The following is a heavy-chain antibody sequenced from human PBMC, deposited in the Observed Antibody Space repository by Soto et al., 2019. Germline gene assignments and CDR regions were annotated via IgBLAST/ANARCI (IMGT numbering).Heavy chain of an antibody. Sequence: VKVSCKASGYTFIDFDINWLRQASGQGPEWMGWMNAKSGDTFFAQRFQGKFNMTWDTSLSTAYMEVGSLTSDDTAIYYCARGNPFNYAGFDVWGQGTTVTVSS. CDR3: ARGNPFNYAGFDV. CDR1: GYTFIDFD. CDR2: MNAKSGDT. V-gene: IGHV1-8*01. D-gene: IGHD3-16*01. J-gene: IGHJ6*02.